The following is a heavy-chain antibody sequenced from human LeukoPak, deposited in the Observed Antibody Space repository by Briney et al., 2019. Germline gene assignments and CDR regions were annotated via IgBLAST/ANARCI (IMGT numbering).Heavy chain of an antibody. J-gene: IGHJ4*02. CDR1: AGSISSYY. CDR3: ARTFGYGGPSDD. D-gene: IGHD4-23*01. CDR2: IYYTGST. V-gene: IGHV4-59*01. Sequence: SETLSLACTPYAGSISSYYWSCIRHPPGKGLEWIGYIYYTGSTNYNHSLKSRVTISVHTYKNQFSLELTSVTCADTGVYYCARTFGYGGPSDDWGERTLVTVSS.